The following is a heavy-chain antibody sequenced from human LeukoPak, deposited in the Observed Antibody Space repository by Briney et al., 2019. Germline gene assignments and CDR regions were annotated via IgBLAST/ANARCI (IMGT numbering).Heavy chain of an antibody. CDR3: ATSCGGDCYYVY. CDR1: GYTLTELS. J-gene: IGHJ4*02. D-gene: IGHD2-21*02. CDR2: FDPEDGET. V-gene: IGHV1-24*01. Sequence: ASMKVSCKVSGYTLTELSMHWVRQAPGKGLEWMGGFDPEDGETIYAQKFQGRVTMTEDTSTDTAYMELSSLRSEDTAVYYCATSCGGDCYYVYWGQGTLVTVSS.